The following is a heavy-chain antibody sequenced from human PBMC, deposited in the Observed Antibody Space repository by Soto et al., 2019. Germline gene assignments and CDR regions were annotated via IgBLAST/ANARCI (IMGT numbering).Heavy chain of an antibody. CDR3: ARSPERGYSYGYSDY. J-gene: IGHJ4*02. CDR1: GGSISSYY. V-gene: IGHV4-59*08. D-gene: IGHD5-18*01. Sequence: SETLSLTCTVSGGSISSYYWSWIRQPPGKGLEWIGYIYYSGSTNYNPSLKSRVTISVETSNNQFSLKLNSVTAADTAVYYCARSPERGYSYGYSDYWGQGTLVTVSS. CDR2: IYYSGST.